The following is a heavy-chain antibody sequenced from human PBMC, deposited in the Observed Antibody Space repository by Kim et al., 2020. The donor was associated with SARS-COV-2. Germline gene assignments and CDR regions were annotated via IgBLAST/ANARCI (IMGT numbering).Heavy chain of an antibody. D-gene: IGHD2-21*01. V-gene: IGHV3-30*04. Sequence: GGSLRLSCAASGFTFNSYAMHWVRQAPGKGLEWVALISYDGSKKYYVDSVKGRFTISRDNSKNTLYLQMNSLRAEDTAVFYCAREPRGDSTNYYYVMDVWRQRTTVTVSS. CDR3: AREPRGDSTNYYYVMDV. CDR2: ISYDGSKK. J-gene: IGHJ6*02. CDR1: GFTFNSYA.